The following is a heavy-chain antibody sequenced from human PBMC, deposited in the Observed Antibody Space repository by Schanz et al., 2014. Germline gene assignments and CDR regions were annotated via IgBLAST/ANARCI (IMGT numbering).Heavy chain of an antibody. D-gene: IGHD3-9*01. V-gene: IGHV1-3*04. CDR2: INTANGNA. Sequence: QVQVVQSGAELKKPGASVKVSCKASGYTFSSHGIHWLRQAPGQSLEWMGWINTANGNAKYSANFQARVTITRDTSATTAYMELTNLISEDTAVYYCAKAECDILTDSYSRLDPWGQGTLVTVSS. CDR1: GYTFSSHG. CDR3: AKAECDILTDSYSRLDP. J-gene: IGHJ5*02.